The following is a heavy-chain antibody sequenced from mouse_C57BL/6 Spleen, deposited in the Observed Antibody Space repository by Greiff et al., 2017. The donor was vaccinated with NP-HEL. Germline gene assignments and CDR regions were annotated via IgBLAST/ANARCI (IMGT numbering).Heavy chain of an antibody. D-gene: IGHD2-4*01. V-gene: IGHV1-64*01. CDR1: GYTFTSYW. J-gene: IGHJ4*01. Sequence: QVQLQQPGAELVKPGASVKLSCKASGYTFTSYWMHWVKQRPGQGLEWIGMIHPNSGSTNYNEKFKSKATLTVDKSSSTAYMQLSSLTSEDSAVYYCARKAIYYDYDAAMDYWGQGTSVTVSS. CDR3: ARKAIYYDYDAAMDY. CDR2: IHPNSGST.